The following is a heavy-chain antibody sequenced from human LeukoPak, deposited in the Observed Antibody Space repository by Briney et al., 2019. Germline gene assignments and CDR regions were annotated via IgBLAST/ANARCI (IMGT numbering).Heavy chain of an antibody. CDR3: ARAKGTAMIKGHWFDP. CDR2: IISSSSTI. V-gene: IGHV3-48*04. CDR1: GFTVSSNY. D-gene: IGHD5-18*01. Sequence: GGSLRLSCAASGFTVSSNYMNWVRQAPGKGLEWVSYIISSSSTIYYADSVKGRFTISRDNAKNSLYLQMNSLRAEDTAVYYCARAKGTAMIKGHWFDPWGQGTLVTVSS. J-gene: IGHJ5*02.